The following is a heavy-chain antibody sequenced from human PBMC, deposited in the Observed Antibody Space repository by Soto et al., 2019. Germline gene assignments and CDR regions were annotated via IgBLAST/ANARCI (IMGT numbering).Heavy chain of an antibody. CDR2: VYHSGG. CDR1: GGFTNSYY. J-gene: IGHJ4*02. CDR3: VRYYGARVYFDY. Sequence: SETLSLTCTVSGGFTNSYYWSWIRQPPGKGLEWIAYVYHSGGINPSLKSRVTISVDTSKNQFSLKLSSVTAADTAVYYCVRYYGARVYFDYWGQGSLVTVS. D-gene: IGHD4-17*01. V-gene: IGHV4-59*08.